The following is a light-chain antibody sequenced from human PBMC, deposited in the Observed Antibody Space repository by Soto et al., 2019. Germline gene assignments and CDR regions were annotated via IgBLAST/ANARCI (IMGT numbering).Light chain of an antibody. V-gene: IGKV1-6*01. J-gene: IGKJ1*01. Sequence: AIQMTQSPSSLSASVGDRITITCRASQGIRNDLGWYQQKPGKAPKLLIYTASSLQSGVPSRFSGSGSGTDFTLTISSLQPEDFATYYCLQDYTFPWTFGQGTKVEIK. CDR3: LQDYTFPWT. CDR2: TAS. CDR1: QGIRND.